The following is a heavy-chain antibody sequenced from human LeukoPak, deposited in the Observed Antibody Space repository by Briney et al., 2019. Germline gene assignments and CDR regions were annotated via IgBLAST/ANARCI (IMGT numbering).Heavy chain of an antibody. D-gene: IGHD5-18*01. CDR2: INPNSDGT. Sequence: GASVKVSFKASGYTFTGPYIHWMRQAPGQGPEWMGWINPNSDGTKYAQKFQGRVTITRDTSISTAYMELSRLRSDDTAVYYCAVGYSYGYLTAFDIWGQGTMVTVSS. CDR3: AVGYSYGYLTAFDI. V-gene: IGHV1-2*02. CDR1: GYTFTGPY. J-gene: IGHJ3*02.